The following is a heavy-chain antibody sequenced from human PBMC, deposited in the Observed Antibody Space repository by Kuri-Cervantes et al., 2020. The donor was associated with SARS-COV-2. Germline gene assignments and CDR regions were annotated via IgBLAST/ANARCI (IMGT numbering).Heavy chain of an antibody. D-gene: IGHD2-2*03. CDR3: ARDGYCSSTSCPWRAFDI. CDR2: INPNSGGT. J-gene: IGHJ3*02. CDR1: ETTFPNYD. V-gene: IGHV1-2*02. Sequence: ASVKVSCKAPETTFPNYDINWVRQATGQGLEWMGWINPNSGGTNYAQKFQGRVTMTRDTSISTAYMEPSRLRSDDTAVYYCARDGYCSSTSCPWRAFDIWGKGTMVTVSS.